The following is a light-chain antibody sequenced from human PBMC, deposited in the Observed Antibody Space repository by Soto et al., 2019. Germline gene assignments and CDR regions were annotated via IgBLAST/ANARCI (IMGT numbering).Light chain of an antibody. CDR1: SSDVGGYNY. V-gene: IGLV2-14*01. Sequence: QSVLTQPASVSGSPGQSITISCTGTSSDVGGYNYVSWYQQHPGKAPKLMIYEVSKRPSGVSNRFSGSKSGNTASLTISGLQAEDEGDYYCSSYTSSSTRVFGGGTKVTVL. CDR3: SSYTSSSTRV. J-gene: IGLJ3*02. CDR2: EVS.